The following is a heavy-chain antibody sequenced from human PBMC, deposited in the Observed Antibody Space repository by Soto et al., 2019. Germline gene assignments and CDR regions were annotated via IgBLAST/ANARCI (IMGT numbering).Heavy chain of an antibody. Sequence: QVQLVQSGAEVKKPGSSVKISCKASRGSFRTNAVSGVRQAPGQGLEWMGGIIPIFPTPDYAQKFQGRVTITADESTTTAYMELSSLRSEDTATYYRARDKDPQQLGGNYYYIMDVWGQGTTVTVSS. J-gene: IGHJ6*02. CDR2: IIPIFPTP. V-gene: IGHV1-69*12. CDR3: ARDKDPQQLGGNYYYIMDV. D-gene: IGHD3-3*02. CDR1: RGSFRTNA.